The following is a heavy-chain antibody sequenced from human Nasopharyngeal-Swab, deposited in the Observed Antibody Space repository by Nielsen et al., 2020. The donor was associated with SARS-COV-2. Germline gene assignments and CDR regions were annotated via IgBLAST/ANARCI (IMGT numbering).Heavy chain of an antibody. Sequence: GSLRLSCAAYGGSFSGYYWSWIRQPPGKGLEWIGEINHSGSTNYNPSLRSRVTISVDTSKNQFSLKLSSVTAADTAVYYCARGSYCSSTSCYWDYWGQGTLVTVSS. V-gene: IGHV4-34*01. J-gene: IGHJ4*02. D-gene: IGHD2-2*01. CDR1: GGSFSGYY. CDR3: ARGSYCSSTSCYWDY. CDR2: INHSGST.